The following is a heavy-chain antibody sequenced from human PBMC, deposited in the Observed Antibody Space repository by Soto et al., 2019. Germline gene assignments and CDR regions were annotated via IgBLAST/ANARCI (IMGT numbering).Heavy chain of an antibody. V-gene: IGHV1-69*01. CDR1: GGTFSRSA. J-gene: IGHJ4*02. Sequence: QVHLAQSGAEVRKPGSTVKVSCKATGGTFSRSAFSWVRQAPGQGLEWMGGIIPFLGTVNFAQKFRPRVTIPADESTGTIYMNLSSLISEDTAIYYCAKFAESSGYFDSWGLGTLVTVSS. D-gene: IGHD6-19*01. CDR3: AKFAESSGYFDS. CDR2: IIPFLGTV.